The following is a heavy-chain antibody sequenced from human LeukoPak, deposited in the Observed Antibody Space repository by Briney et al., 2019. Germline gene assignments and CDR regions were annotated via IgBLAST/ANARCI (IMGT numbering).Heavy chain of an antibody. J-gene: IGHJ4*02. D-gene: IGHD2-15*01. Sequence: GGSLRLSCAASGFTFDDYAMHWVRQAPGKGLEWVSGISWNSGSIGYADSVKGRFTISRDNAKNSLYLQMNSLRAEDTALYYCAKGYCSGGSCYLGYFDYWGQGTLVTVSS. V-gene: IGHV3-9*01. CDR3: AKGYCSGGSCYLGYFDY. CDR2: ISWNSGSI. CDR1: GFTFDDYA.